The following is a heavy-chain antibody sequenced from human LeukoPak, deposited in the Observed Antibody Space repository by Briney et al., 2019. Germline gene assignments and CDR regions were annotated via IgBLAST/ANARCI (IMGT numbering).Heavy chain of an antibody. CDR2: ISGSGGST. J-gene: IGHJ6*02. D-gene: IGHD2-2*02. CDR1: GFTFSSYA. CDR3: AKDQEHCSSTSCYTIYYYYGMDV. V-gene: IGHV3-23*01. Sequence: PGGSLRLSCAASGFTFSSYAMSWVRQAPGKGLEWVSAISGSGGSTYCADSVKGRFTISRDNSKNTLYLQMNSLRAEDTAVYYCAKDQEHCSSTSCYTIYYYYGMDVWGQGTTVTVSS.